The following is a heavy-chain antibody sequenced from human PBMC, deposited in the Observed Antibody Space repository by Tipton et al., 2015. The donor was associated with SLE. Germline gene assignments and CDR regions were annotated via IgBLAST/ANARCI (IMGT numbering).Heavy chain of an antibody. CDR2: IYTSGST. CDR3: ASYDSLGY. CDR1: GGSISSGSYY. D-gene: IGHD3-3*01. Sequence: TLSLTCTVSGGSISSGSYYWSWIRHPAGKGLEWIGRIYTSGSTNYNPSLKSRVTISVDTSKNQFSLKLSSVTAADTAVYYCASYDSLGYWGQGTLVTVSS. V-gene: IGHV4-61*02. J-gene: IGHJ4*02.